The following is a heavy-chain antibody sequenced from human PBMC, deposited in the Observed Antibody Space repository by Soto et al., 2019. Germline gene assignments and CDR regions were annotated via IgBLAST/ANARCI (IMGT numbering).Heavy chain of an antibody. CDR3: TGWHRGTAADTGAP. D-gene: IGHD6-25*01. V-gene: IGHV3-74*01. CDR1: GFTFNMCW. J-gene: IGHJ5*02. CDR2: INDDGTFT. Sequence: GGSLTLSCTASGFTFNMCWMRWVRQVAEKGLGWGLRINDDGTFTDYADSVKGRFTISRDNARDTLSLKMNDLSDADTGVYSCTGWHRGTAADTGAPWAPGTQVTVSS.